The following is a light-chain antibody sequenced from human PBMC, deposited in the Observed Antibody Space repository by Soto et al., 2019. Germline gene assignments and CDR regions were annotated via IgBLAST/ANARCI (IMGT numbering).Light chain of an antibody. CDR3: CSYAGSGTWV. CDR1: SSDVGSYNL. CDR2: EGS. V-gene: IGLV2-23*01. Sequence: QSALTQPASVSGSPGQSITISCTGTSSDVGSYNLVSWCQQHPGKAPKLMIYEGSKRPSGVSNRFSGSKPGNTASLTISGLQAEDEADYYCCSYAGSGTWVFGGGTKVTVL. J-gene: IGLJ3*02.